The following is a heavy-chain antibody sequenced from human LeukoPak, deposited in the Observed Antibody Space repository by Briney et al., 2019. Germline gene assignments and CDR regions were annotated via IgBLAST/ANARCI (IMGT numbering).Heavy chain of an antibody. Sequence: GGSLRLSCVVSGFSVSNNYVSWVRQAPGKGLEWVSVIYSGNTIKYADSVKGRFTISRDNAKNTLNPQMNSLRAEDTAVYYCARDLGQYYDTSDNWFDPWGQGTLVTVSS. J-gene: IGHJ5*02. CDR1: GFSVSNNY. V-gene: IGHV3-66*01. D-gene: IGHD3-22*01. CDR2: IYSGNTI. CDR3: ARDLGQYYDTSDNWFDP.